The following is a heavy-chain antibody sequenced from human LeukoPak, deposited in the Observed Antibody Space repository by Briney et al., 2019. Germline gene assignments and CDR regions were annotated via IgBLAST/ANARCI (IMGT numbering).Heavy chain of an antibody. D-gene: IGHD2-8*01. CDR2: ISGSGGST. CDR3: AKDGHIVLMVYAIGIQIDY. CDR1: GFTFSSYS. J-gene: IGHJ4*02. V-gene: IGHV3-23*01. Sequence: PGGSLRLSCAASGFTFSSYSMSWVRQAPGKGLEWVSAISGSGGSTYYADSVKGRFTISRDNSKNTLYLQMNSLRAEDTAVYYCAKDGHIVLMVYAIGIQIDYWGQGTLVTVSS.